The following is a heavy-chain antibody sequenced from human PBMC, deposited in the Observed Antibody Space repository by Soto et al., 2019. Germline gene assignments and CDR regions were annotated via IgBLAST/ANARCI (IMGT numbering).Heavy chain of an antibody. D-gene: IGHD4-17*01. Sequence: ASVKVSCKASGYTFTSYYMHWVRQAPGQGLEWMGIINPSGGSTSYAQKFQGRVTMTRDTSTSTVYMELSSLRSEDTAVYYCARDLSPLHYGGNSEGDYWGQGTLVTVSS. CDR3: ARDLSPLHYGGNSEGDY. CDR2: INPSGGST. J-gene: IGHJ4*02. CDR1: GYTFTSYY. V-gene: IGHV1-46*01.